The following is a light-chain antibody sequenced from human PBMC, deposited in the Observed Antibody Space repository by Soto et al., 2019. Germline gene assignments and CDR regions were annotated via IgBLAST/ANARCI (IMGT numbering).Light chain of an antibody. V-gene: IGKV3-20*01. CDR1: QSVSSSC. CDR3: QQYSSSPIT. CDR2: DAY. Sequence: EIVLTQSPGTLSLSPGERATLSCRASQSVSSSCLGWYQQKPGQAPRLLIYDAYSRVTGSPDRFSGSGSGTDFTLTISRLEPEDFAVYHCQQYSSSPITFGQGTRLEIK. J-gene: IGKJ5*01.